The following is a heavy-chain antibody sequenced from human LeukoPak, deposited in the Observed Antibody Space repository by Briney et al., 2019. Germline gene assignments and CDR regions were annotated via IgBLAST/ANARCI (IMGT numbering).Heavy chain of an antibody. CDR1: GGSFSGYC. J-gene: IGHJ6*03. CDR2: INHSGST. D-gene: IGHD3-9*01. Sequence: SETLSLTCAVYGGSFSGYCWSWIRQPPGKGLEWIGEINHSGSTNYNPSLKSRVTISVDTSKNQFSLKLSSVTAADTAVYYCASLQLRYFDWLSHYYYMDVWGKGTTVTISS. CDR3: ASLQLRYFDWLSHYYYMDV. V-gene: IGHV4-34*01.